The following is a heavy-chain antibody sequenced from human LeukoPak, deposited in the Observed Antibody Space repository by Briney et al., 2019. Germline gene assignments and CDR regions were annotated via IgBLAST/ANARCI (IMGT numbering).Heavy chain of an antibody. CDR1: SGVSGGSISSSTHY. CDR3: ARGGGLFDV. CDR2: IYRTGSS. V-gene: IGHV4-61*02. Sequence: SQTLSLTCTVSGVSGGSISSSTHYYSWIRQTAGKGLEWIGRIYRTGSSNYNPPLKSRVSMSVDTSKNQFSLKLNSVTAADTAVYYCARGGGLFDVWGQGTKVTVSS. J-gene: IGHJ3*01. D-gene: IGHD3-10*01.